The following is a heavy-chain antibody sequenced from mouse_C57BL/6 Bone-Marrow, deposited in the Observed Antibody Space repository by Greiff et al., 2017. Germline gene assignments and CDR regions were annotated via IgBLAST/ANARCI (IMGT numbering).Heavy chain of an antibody. Sequence: VQLQQSGPELVKPGASVKISCKASGYAFSSSWMNWVKQRPGKGLEWIGRIYPGDGDTNYNGKFKGKATLTADKSSSTAYMQRSSLTSEDSAVYFCARDYYGSSYYFDYWGQGTTLTVSS. V-gene: IGHV1-82*01. CDR3: ARDYYGSSYYFDY. CDR1: GYAFSSSW. D-gene: IGHD1-1*01. J-gene: IGHJ2*01. CDR2: IYPGDGDT.